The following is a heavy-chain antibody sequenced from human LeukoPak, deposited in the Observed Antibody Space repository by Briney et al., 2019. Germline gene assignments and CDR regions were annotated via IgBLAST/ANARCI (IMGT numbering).Heavy chain of an antibody. J-gene: IGHJ4*02. Sequence: GGSLRLSCAASGFTLSSYSMNWVRHATGKRLEWVSSISSSSSYIYYADSVKGRFTISRDNAKNSLYLQMNSLRAEDTAVYYCATQLGYKGNYWGQGTLVTVSS. V-gene: IGHV3-21*01. CDR1: GFTLSSYS. CDR3: ATQLGYKGNY. D-gene: IGHD1-14*01. CDR2: ISSSSSYI.